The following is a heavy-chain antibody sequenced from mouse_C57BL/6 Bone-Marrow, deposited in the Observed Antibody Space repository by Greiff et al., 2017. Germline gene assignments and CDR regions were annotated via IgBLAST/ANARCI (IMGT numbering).Heavy chain of an antibody. CDR2: IYPGSGST. D-gene: IGHD1-1*01. J-gene: IGHJ2*01. V-gene: IGHV1-55*01. Sequence: QVQLQQPGAALVKPGASVKMSCKASGYTFTSYWLTWVKQRPGQGLEWIGDIYPGSGSTNYNEKFKSKATLTVDTSSRPAYMQLSSLTSEDSAVYYCARETVVDYWGQGTTLTVSS. CDR3: ARETVVDY. CDR1: GYTFTSYW.